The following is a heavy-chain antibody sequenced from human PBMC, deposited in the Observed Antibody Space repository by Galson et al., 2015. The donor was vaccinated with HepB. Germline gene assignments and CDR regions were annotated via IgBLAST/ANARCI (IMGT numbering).Heavy chain of an antibody. Sequence: PALVKPTQPRTLPCTFSGVSLSTSGVGVGWIRQPPGKALEWLALIYWDDDKRYSPSLKSRLTITKDTSKNQVVLTMTNMDPVDTATYYCAHSQPTMDAFDIWGQGTMVTVSS. J-gene: IGHJ3*02. CDR1: GVSLSTSGVG. D-gene: IGHD3-10*01. CDR2: IYWDDDK. V-gene: IGHV2-5*02. CDR3: AHSQPTMDAFDI.